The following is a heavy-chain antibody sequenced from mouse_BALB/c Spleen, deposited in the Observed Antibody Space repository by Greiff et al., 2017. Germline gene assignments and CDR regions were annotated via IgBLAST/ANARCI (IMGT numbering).Heavy chain of an antibody. CDR1: GFTFSNYW. V-gene: IGHV6-6*02. D-gene: IGHD2-3*01. CDR2: IRLKSNNYAT. J-gene: IGHJ4*01. CDR3: TRRLLPYYYAMDY. Sequence: EVHLVESGGGLVQPGGSMKLSCVASGFTFSNYWMNWVRQSPEKGLEWVAEIRLKSNNYATHYAESVKGRFTISRDDSKSSVYLQMTNLRAEDTGIYYCTRRLLPYYYAMDYWGQGTSVTVSS.